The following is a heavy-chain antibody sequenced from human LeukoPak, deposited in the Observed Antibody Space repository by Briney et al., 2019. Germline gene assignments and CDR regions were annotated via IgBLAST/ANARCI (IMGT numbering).Heavy chain of an antibody. CDR3: ARSRTHILVGGYSGCDPPYYFDY. CDR1: GYTFTGCY. V-gene: IGHV1-2*02. Sequence: ASVKVSCKCSGYTFTGCYMHWVRQAPGQGLGWMGLINPNSGGTNYAQKFQDRVTMTRDTSISTAYMELSRLRSDDTAVYYCARSRTHILVGGYSGCDPPYYFDYWGQGTLVTVSS. D-gene: IGHD5-12*01. J-gene: IGHJ4*02. CDR2: INPNSGGT.